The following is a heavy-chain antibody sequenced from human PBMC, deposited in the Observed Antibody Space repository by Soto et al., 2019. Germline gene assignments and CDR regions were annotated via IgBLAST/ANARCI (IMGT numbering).Heavy chain of an antibody. D-gene: IGHD6-13*01. CDR1: GGPFSSYA. V-gene: IGHV1-69*01. J-gene: IGHJ4*02. CDR3: GNPQADRYSSSWYYFDY. CDR2: IIPIFGTA. Sequence: QVQLVQSGAEVKKPGSSVKVSCKASGGPFSSYAISWVRQAPGQGLEWMGGIIPIFGTANYAQKFQGRVTITADESTSTAYMELSSLRAEDTVVYCCGNPQADRYSSSWYYFDYWGQGTLVTFSS.